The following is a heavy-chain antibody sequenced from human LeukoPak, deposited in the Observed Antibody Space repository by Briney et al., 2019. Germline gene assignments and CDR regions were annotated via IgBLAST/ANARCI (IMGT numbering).Heavy chain of an antibody. CDR2: IYYSGTT. CDR1: GGSISSYY. Sequence: SETLFLTCTVSGGSISSYYWNWIRQPPGKGLEWIGYIYYSGTTNYNPSLKSRVTISVDTSKNQLSLKLSSVTAADTAVYYCARDDGGYNWFDPWGQGTLVTVSS. D-gene: IGHD5-24*01. CDR3: ARDDGGYNWFDP. J-gene: IGHJ5*02. V-gene: IGHV4-59*01.